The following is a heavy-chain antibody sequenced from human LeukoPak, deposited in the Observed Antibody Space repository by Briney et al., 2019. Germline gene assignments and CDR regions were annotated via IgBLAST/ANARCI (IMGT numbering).Heavy chain of an antibody. V-gene: IGHV4-34*01. J-gene: IGHJ6*03. CDR2: INHSGST. Sequence: SETLSLTCAVYGGSFSGYYWSWIRQPPGKGLEWIGEINHSGSTNYNPSLKSRVTISVDTSKSQFSLKLSSVTAADTAVYYCARVFADIVVVVAATSYYYYMDVWGKGTTVTVSS. D-gene: IGHD2-15*01. CDR3: ARVFADIVVVVAATSYYYYMDV. CDR1: GGSFSGYY.